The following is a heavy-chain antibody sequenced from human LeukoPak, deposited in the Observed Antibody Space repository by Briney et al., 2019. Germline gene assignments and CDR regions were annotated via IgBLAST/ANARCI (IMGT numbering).Heavy chain of an antibody. V-gene: IGHV3-7*03. CDR2: IKPDGSEK. CDR3: ARDKVVGATNFDY. Sequence: GGSLRLSCAASGFTFSNAWMSWVRQAPGKGLEWVANIKPDGSEKYYVDSVTGRFTISRDNAKNSLYLEMNSLRGEDTAVYYCARDKVVGATNFDYWGQGTLVTVSS. J-gene: IGHJ4*02. D-gene: IGHD2-15*01. CDR1: GFTFSNAW.